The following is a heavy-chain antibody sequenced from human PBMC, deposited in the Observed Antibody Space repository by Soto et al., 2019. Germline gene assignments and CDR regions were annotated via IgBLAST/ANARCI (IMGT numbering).Heavy chain of an antibody. CDR2: IYHSGST. J-gene: IGHJ2*01. V-gene: IGHV4-4*02. CDR1: GGSISSSKW. D-gene: IGHD6-6*01. CDR3: ASQDYSSSTDASFLVNGYVDR. Sequence: QMQLQESGPGLVKPSGTLSLTCGVSGGSISSSKWWTWVRQPPGKGPEWIGEIYHSGSTNYNPSLTSRVTISLDKSNNQFSRTLASVTAADTAGYYCASQDYSSSTDASFLVNGYVDRWGRGSLVSVSS.